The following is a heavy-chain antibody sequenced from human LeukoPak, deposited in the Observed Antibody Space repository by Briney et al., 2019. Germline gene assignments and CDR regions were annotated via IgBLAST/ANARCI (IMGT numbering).Heavy chain of an antibody. V-gene: IGHV4-4*07. CDR3: ARDGHYYDASAPTFGNWFDP. D-gene: IGHD3-22*01. Sequence: PSETLSLTCTVSGGSISSYYWNWLRQPAGKGLEWIGRIYTSGSTNYNPSLKSRVTMSVDTSKNQFSPKLSSVTAADTAVYYCARDGHYYDASAPTFGNWFDPWGQGTLVTVSS. CDR1: GGSISSYY. J-gene: IGHJ5*02. CDR2: IYTSGST.